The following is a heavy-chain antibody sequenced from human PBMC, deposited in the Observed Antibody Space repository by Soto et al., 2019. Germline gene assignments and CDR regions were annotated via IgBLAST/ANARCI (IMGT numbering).Heavy chain of an antibody. Sequence: GGSLRLSCAASGFTFSDYYMSWIRQAPGKGLEWVSYISSSGSTIYYADSVKGRFTISRDNAKNSLYLQMNSLRAEDTAVYYCAREKSDFYYYYYMDVWGKGTTVTVSS. CDR2: ISSSGSTI. CDR1: GFTFSDYY. CDR3: AREKSDFYYYYYMDV. V-gene: IGHV3-11*01. D-gene: IGHD3-3*01. J-gene: IGHJ6*03.